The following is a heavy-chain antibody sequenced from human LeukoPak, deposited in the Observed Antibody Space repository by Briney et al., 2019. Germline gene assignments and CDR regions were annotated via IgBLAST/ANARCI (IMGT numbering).Heavy chain of an antibody. V-gene: IGHV4-4*07. D-gene: IGHD1-26*01. Sequence: SETQSVTCQVADGSVSRYYWSWIRQHAWKGLEWIGRIYTSGSTNYNASLKSRVSMSVDTSKNQFSLKLSSVTAADTAVFYCARENSGSYREFDYWGQGTLVTVSS. J-gene: IGHJ4*02. CDR2: IYTSGST. CDR1: DGSVSRYY. CDR3: ARENSGSYREFDY.